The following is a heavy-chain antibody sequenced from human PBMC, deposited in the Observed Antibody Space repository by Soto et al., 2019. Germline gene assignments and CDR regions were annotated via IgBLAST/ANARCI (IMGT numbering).Heavy chain of an antibody. CDR3: ARSRVSGSLRYNYGMDV. Sequence: ASVKVSCKASGYTFTSYGIHWVRQAPGQRLEWMGWINAANGDTKYSPKFQGRVTITRDTSASTAYMELSSLRSEDTAVYFCARSRVSGSLRYNYGMDVWGQGTTVTVSS. D-gene: IGHD2-15*01. J-gene: IGHJ6*02. CDR2: INAANGDT. V-gene: IGHV1-3*01. CDR1: GYTFTSYG.